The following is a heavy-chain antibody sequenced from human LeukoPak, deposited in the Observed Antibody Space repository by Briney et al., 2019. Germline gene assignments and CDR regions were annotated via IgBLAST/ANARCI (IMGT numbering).Heavy chain of an antibody. V-gene: IGHV4-59*01. CDR1: GGSINTYY. CDR3: ARSDWLRDAFDI. D-gene: IGHD3-9*01. CDR2: IYYSGST. Sequence: SETLSLTCTVSGGSINTYYWSWIRQPPGKGLEWIGYIYYSGSTNYNPSLKSRVTISVDTSKNQFSLKLSSVTAADTAVYYCARSDWLRDAFDIWGQGTMVTVSS. J-gene: IGHJ3*02.